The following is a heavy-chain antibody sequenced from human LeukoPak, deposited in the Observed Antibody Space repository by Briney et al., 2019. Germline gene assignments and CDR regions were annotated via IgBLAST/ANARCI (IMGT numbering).Heavy chain of an antibody. CDR1: GYTFTAYN. V-gene: IGHV1-2*02. J-gene: IGHJ4*02. CDR2: INPNSGGT. CDR3: ARGGLQLLDHFDY. D-gene: IGHD1-1*01. Sequence: ASVKVSCKASGYTFTAYNIHWVRQAPGQGLEWMGWINPNSGGTNYVQKFHGRVTMTRDTSINTAYMELSRLRSDDTAVYYCARGGLQLLDHFDYWGQGTLVTVSS.